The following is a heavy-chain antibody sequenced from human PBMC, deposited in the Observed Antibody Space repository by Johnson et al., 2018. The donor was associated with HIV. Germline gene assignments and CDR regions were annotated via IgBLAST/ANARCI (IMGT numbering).Heavy chain of an antibody. V-gene: IGHV3-30*04. CDR3: ARDPEGAPPLGAFDI. D-gene: IGHD1-26*01. J-gene: IGHJ3*02. Sequence: QGQLVESGGGVVQPGRSLRLSCAASGFTFSSYAMHWVRQAPGKGLEWVAVISYDGSNKYYADSVKGRFPISRANSKNTLYLQMNSLRAEDTAVYYCARDPEGAPPLGAFDIWGQGTMVTVSS. CDR2: ISYDGSNK. CDR1: GFTFSSYA.